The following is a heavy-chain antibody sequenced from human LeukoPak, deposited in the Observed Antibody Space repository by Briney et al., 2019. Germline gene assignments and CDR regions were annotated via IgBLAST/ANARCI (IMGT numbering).Heavy chain of an antibody. CDR3: ARSPMVRGVCNNWFDP. CDR1: GFSLSTSGMC. D-gene: IGHD3-10*01. CDR2: IDWDDDK. J-gene: IGHJ5*02. Sequence: SGPALVKPTQTLTLTCTFSGFSLSTSGMCVSWIRQPPGKALEWLARIDWDDDKYYTTSLKTRLTISKDTSKNQVVLTMTNMDPVDTATYYCARSPMVRGVCNNWFDPWGQGTLVTVSS. V-gene: IGHV2-70*11.